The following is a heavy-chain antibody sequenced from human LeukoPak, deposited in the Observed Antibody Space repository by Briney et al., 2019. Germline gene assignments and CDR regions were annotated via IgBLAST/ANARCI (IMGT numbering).Heavy chain of an antibody. D-gene: IGHD3-10*01. J-gene: IGHJ4*02. CDR2: ITSSGSTI. CDR1: GFTFSSYS. Sequence: GGSLRLSCAASGFTFSSYSMNWVRQAPGKGLEWISYITSSGSTIYYADSVKGRFTISRDNAKNSLYLQMNSLRAEDTAVYYCARVHGAYYFDYWGQGTLVTVSS. CDR3: ARVHGAYYFDY. V-gene: IGHV3-48*04.